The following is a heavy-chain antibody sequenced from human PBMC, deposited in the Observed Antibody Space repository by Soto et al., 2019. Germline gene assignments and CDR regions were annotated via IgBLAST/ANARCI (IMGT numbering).Heavy chain of an antibody. D-gene: IGHD6-19*01. CDR3: VRSFGWYAIDY. CDR2: ISHIGSV. Sequence: QVLLQESGPGLVQPSGTLSLSCAVSGVSISSNYYWGWVRQSPGKGLEWLGDISHIGSVNYSPSLMSRVTISMDRSENQFSLKLNSVTAADPAVYYCVRSFGWYAIDYGGQGTLVIVSS. V-gene: IGHV4-4*02. CDR1: GVSISSNYY. J-gene: IGHJ4*02.